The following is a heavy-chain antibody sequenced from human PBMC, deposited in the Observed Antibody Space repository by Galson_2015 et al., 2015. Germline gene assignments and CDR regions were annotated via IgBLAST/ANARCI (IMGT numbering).Heavy chain of an antibody. CDR2: ISGSGSST. V-gene: IGHV3-23*01. J-gene: IGHJ4*02. Sequence: SLRLSCAASGFTFSSNMMSCVRQAPGKGLEWVSSISGSGSSTYYPDSVKGRFTISRDNSKNTLYLQMNSLRAEDTAIYYCAKCYTNYFEYWGQGTLVTVSS. D-gene: IGHD2-8*01. CDR1: GFTFSSNM. CDR3: AKCYTNYFEY.